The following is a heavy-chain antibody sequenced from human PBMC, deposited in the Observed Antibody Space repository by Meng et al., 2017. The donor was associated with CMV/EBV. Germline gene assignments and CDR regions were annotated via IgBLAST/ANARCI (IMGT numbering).Heavy chain of an antibody. D-gene: IGHD3-16*01. J-gene: IGHJ4*02. CDR1: GFTFDNYG. Sequence: GESLKISCAASGFTFDNYGMHWVRQTPGKGLEGVAFIRHDGTTKFYGDSVKGRFTISRDNSKNTVYLQMNSLRPEETAIYYCAKDLLLFGGANAYFDHWGQGTLVTVSS. CDR2: IRHDGTTK. CDR3: AKDLLLFGGANAYFDH. V-gene: IGHV3-30*02.